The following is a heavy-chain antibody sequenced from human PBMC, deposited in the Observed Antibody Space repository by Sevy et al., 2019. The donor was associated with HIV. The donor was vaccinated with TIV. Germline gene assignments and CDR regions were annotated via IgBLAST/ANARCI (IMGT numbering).Heavy chain of an antibody. CDR3: ARSVLAVAGSYGLDV. CDR1: GFTFSNYV. Sequence: GGSLRLSCAASGFTFSNYVMHWVRQAPGKGLEWVTFIASYGNDEDYADCVKGRFPISRDNSKNTLYLQMNSLRPEDTAVYYWARSVLAVAGSYGLDVWGQVTTVTVSS. V-gene: IGHV3-30*04. J-gene: IGHJ6*02. CDR2: IASYGNDE. D-gene: IGHD6-19*01.